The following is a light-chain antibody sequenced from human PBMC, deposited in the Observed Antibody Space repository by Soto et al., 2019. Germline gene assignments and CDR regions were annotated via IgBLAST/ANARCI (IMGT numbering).Light chain of an antibody. CDR1: NIGAGYD. CDR2: GNS. CDR3: QSHDSSLSGWV. J-gene: IGLJ3*02. Sequence: QSVLTQTPSVSGAPGQRVPISCSNIGAGYDVHWYQQLPGKAPKLLIYGNSNRPPGVPDRFSGSKSGTSASLAITGLQGEDEADYYCQSHDSSLSGWVFGGGTKLTVL. V-gene: IGLV1-40*01.